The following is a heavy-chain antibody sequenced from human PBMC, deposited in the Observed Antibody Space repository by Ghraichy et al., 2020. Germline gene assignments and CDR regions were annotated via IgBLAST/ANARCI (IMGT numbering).Heavy chain of an antibody. CDR2: IIPIFGTA. CDR1: GGTFSSYA. J-gene: IGHJ5*02. V-gene: IGHV1-69*13. CDR3: AKDYGGNSFLGDAFDP. Sequence: SVKVSCKASGGTFSSYAISWVRQAPGQGLEWMGGIIPIFGTANYAQKFQGRVTITADESTSTAYMELSSLRSEDTAVYYCAKDYGGNSFLGDAFDPWGQGTLVTVSS. D-gene: IGHD4-23*01.